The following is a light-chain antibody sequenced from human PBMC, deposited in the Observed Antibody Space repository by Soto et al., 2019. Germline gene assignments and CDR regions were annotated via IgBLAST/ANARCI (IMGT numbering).Light chain of an antibody. CDR3: QKYNSAPRT. V-gene: IGKV3-20*01. J-gene: IGKJ1*01. CDR2: GAS. CDR1: QSVSSSD. Sequence: EIVLTQSPGTLSLSPGERATLSCRASQSVSSSDLAWYQQKPGQAPRLFIYGASNRATGIPDRFSGSGSGTDFTLTIIRLEPEYFATYYCQKYNSAPRTFGQGTKVDIK.